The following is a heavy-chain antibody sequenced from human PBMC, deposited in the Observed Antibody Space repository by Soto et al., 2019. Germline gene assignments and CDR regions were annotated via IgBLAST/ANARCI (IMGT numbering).Heavy chain of an antibody. Sequence: PSETLSLTCTVSGASISAYACSWIRQPAGKGLEWIGRLCSSGNTNYNPSFKSRLTMSADTSKNQFSLKLSSVTAADTAVYYCARGPYSSGWYVVDYWGQGTLVTVSS. J-gene: IGHJ4*02. CDR1: GASISAYA. CDR2: LCSSGNT. V-gene: IGHV4-4*07. D-gene: IGHD6-19*01. CDR3: ARGPYSSGWYVVDY.